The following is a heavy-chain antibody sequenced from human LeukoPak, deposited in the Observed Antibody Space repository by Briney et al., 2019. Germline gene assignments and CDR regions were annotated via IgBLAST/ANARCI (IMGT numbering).Heavy chain of an antibody. CDR2: ISYDGSNK. CDR1: GLTVSSYC. V-gene: IGHV3-30*03. J-gene: IGHJ4*02. D-gene: IGHD3-3*01. Sequence: GRSLTLSCAVSGLTVSSYCTHWVRQAPGKGLEWVAVISYDGSNKYYADSVKGRFTISRDNSKNTLYLQMNSLRAEDTAVYYCARGSSATYWGQGTLVTVSS. CDR3: ARGSSATY.